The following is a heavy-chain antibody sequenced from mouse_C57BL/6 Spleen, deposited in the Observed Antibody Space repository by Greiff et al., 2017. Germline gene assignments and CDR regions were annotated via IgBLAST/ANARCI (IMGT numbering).Heavy chain of an antibody. CDR2: IDPEDGET. CDR1: GFNIKDYY. D-gene: IGHD2-4*01. J-gene: IGHJ4*01. CDR3: ARGDYDGYYAMDY. Sequence: GQLHLSGAELVKPGASVKLSCTASGFNIKDYYMHWVKQRTEQGLEWIGRIDPEDGETKYAPKFQGKATITADTSSNTAYLQLSSLTSEDTAVYYCARGDYDGYYAMDYWGQGTSVTVSS. V-gene: IGHV14-2*01.